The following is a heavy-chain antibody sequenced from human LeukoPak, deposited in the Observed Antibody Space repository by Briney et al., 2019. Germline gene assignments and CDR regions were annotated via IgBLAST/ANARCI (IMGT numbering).Heavy chain of an antibody. Sequence: GGSLRLSCAASGFTSSSYGMHWVRQAPGEGLEWVAVISYDGSNKYYADSVKGRFTISRDNSKNTLYLQINSLRAEDTAVYYCAKDSGGYGDSLHFDYWGQGTLVTVSS. CDR3: AKDSGGYGDSLHFDY. V-gene: IGHV3-30*18. CDR1: GFTSSSYG. CDR2: ISYDGSNK. J-gene: IGHJ4*02. D-gene: IGHD4-17*01.